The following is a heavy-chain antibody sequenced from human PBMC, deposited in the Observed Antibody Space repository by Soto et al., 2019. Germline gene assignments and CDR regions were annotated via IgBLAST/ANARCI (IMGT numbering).Heavy chain of an antibody. CDR1: GGPIKTGDYY. CDR2: VFYGGAT. CDR3: ARAGFSYGHLLF. D-gene: IGHD3-10*01. Sequence: QVQLKESGPGLVKPSETLSLTCNVSGGPIKTGDYYWNWIRQPPGKGLEWIGYVFYGGATNYSPSLKSRAAISMDTSKNQFSLSLTSVTAADTAVYYCARAGFSYGHLLFWGQGIRVTVST. V-gene: IGHV4-30-4*01. J-gene: IGHJ4*02.